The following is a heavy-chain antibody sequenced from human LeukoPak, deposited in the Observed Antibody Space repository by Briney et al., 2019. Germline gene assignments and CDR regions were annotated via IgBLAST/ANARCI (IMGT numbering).Heavy chain of an antibody. J-gene: IGHJ3*02. D-gene: IGHD3-10*01. CDR1: GYSFTSYW. V-gene: IGHV5-51*01. CDR3: ATNTMFRGIHAFDI. Sequence: GASLQISCKGSGYSFTSYWIGWVRQMPGKGLEWMGIIYPGDSDTRYSPSFQGQVTISADNSISTAYLQWSSLKASDSAMYYCATNTMFRGIHAFDIWGQGTMVTVSS. CDR2: IYPGDSDT.